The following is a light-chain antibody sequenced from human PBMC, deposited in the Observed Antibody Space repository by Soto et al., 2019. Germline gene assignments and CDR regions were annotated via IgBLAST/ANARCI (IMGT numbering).Light chain of an antibody. CDR3: QQYDNLPPLT. CDR2: DAS. V-gene: IGKV3-11*01. J-gene: IGKJ4*01. CDR1: QSVSSY. Sequence: EIVLTQSPATLSLSPGERATLSCRASQSVSSYLAWYQQKPGQAPRLLIYDASNRATGIPARFSGSGSGTDFTLTISSLEPEDFAVYYCQQYDNLPPLTFGGGTKVEIK.